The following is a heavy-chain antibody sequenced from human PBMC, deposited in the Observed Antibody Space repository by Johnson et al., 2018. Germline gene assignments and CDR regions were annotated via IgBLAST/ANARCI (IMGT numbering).Heavy chain of an antibody. V-gene: IGHV3-30*03. CDR3: VTGYSSSWYVSNYYYYYMDV. CDR2: ISYDGSNK. J-gene: IGHJ6*03. CDR1: GFTFSSYG. Sequence: VQLLESGGGVVQPGRSLRLSCAASGFTFSSYGMHWVRQAPGKGLEWVAVISYDGSNKYYADSVKGRFTISRDNSKNTLYLQMNSLRAEDTAVYYCVTGYSSSWYVSNYYYYYMDVWGKGTTVTVSS. D-gene: IGHD6-13*01.